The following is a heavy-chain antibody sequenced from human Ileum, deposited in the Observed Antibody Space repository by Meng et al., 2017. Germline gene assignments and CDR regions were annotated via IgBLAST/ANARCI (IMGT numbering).Heavy chain of an antibody. CDR1: GDSVSSNSAA. V-gene: IGHV6-1*01. D-gene: IGHD1-26*01. Sequence: QVQLQKSGPGLGKPSQTFSLTCAISGDSVSSNSAAWNWIRQSPSRGLEWLGRTYYRSKWYNDYAVSVKSRITINPDTSKNQFSLQLNSVTPEDTAVYYCAKDGTSGSYLGLYYWGQGTLVTVSS. CDR3: AKDGTSGSYLGLYY. J-gene: IGHJ4*02. CDR2: TYYRSKWYN.